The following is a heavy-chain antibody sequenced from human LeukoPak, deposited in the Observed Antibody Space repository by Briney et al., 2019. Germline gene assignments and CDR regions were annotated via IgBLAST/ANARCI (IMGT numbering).Heavy chain of an antibody. D-gene: IGHD3-10*01. Sequence: ASVKVSCKASGYTFTSYDINWVRHATGQGLEWMGWMNPNSGNTGYAQKFQGRVTMTGNTSISTAYMELSSLRSEDTAVYYCAIRYGSGEKYYYYYYMDVWGKGTTVTVSS. J-gene: IGHJ6*03. CDR3: AIRYGSGEKYYYYYYMDV. V-gene: IGHV1-8*01. CDR2: MNPNSGNT. CDR1: GYTFTSYD.